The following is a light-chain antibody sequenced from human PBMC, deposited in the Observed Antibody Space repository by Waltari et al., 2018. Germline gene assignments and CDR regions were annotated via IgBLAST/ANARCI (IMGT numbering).Light chain of an antibody. V-gene: IGKV2-29*02. J-gene: IGKJ2*01. CDR2: EVS. CDR3: MQAVNLLYT. Sequence: DIVMTQTPLSLSVTPGQSASISCKSSQSLLHSDGKTYLYWYLQKPGQSPQLLISEVSSRFSGVPARFSGSGSGTDFTLKISRVEAEDVGIYYCMQAVNLLYTFGQGTKLEIK. CDR1: QSLLHSDGKTY.